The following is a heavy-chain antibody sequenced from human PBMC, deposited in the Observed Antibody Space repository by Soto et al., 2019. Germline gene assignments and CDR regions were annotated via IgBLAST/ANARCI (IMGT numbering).Heavy chain of an antibody. CDR3: AKDDEGAVYSYYYGVDV. J-gene: IGHJ6*02. CDR1: GFTFSSYA. D-gene: IGHD1-26*01. CDR2: ISGSGGST. Sequence: EVQLLESGGGLVQPGGSLRLSCAASGFTFSSYAMRWVRQAPGKGLEWVSAISGSGGSTYYADSVKGRFTISRDNSKNXXYLQMNSLRAEDTAVYYCAKDDEGAVYSYYYGVDVWGQGTTVTVSS. V-gene: IGHV3-23*01.